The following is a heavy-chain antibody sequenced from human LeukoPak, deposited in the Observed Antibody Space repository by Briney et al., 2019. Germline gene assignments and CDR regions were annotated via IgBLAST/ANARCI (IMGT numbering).Heavy chain of an antibody. Sequence: SETLSLTCTVSGGSISSSSYYWGWIRQPPGKGLEWIGSIYYSGSTYYNPSLKSRVTISVDTSKNQFSLKLSSVAAADTAVYYCASTGDSSGYYPNYFDYWGQGTLVTVSS. CDR1: GGSISSSSYY. CDR2: IYYSGST. CDR3: ASTGDSSGYYPNYFDY. J-gene: IGHJ4*02. V-gene: IGHV4-39*01. D-gene: IGHD3-22*01.